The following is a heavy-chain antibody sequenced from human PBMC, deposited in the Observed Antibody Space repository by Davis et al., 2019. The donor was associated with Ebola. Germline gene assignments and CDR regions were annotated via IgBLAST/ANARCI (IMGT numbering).Heavy chain of an antibody. D-gene: IGHD3-22*01. CDR3: ARHRDYDDADRHFQYYFDY. CDR2: IYPGDSDT. V-gene: IGHV5-51*01. J-gene: IGHJ4*02. CDR1: GYSFTSYW. Sequence: TVSCKGSGYSFTSYWIGWVRQMPGNGLEWMGLIYPGDSDTRYSPSFKGQVTISADKSTNTAYLQWSSLQAADTAMYYCARHRDYDDADRHFQYYFDYWGQGTLVTVSS.